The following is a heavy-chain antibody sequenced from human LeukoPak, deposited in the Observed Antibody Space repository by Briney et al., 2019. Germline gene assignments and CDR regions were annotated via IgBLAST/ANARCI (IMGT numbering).Heavy chain of an antibody. CDR1: GFTFSSYA. Sequence: GGSLRLSCAASGFTFSSYAMSWVRQAPGKGLEGVSAISGSDGSTYYADSVKGRFTISRDNSKNTLYLQMNSLRAEDTAVYYCAKEENWNSGSEFDYWGQGTLVTVSS. V-gene: IGHV3-23*01. CDR3: AKEENWNSGSEFDY. CDR2: ISGSDGST. J-gene: IGHJ4*02. D-gene: IGHD1-7*01.